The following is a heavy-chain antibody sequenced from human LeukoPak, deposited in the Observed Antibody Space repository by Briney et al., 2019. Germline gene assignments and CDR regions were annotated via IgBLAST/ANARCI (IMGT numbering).Heavy chain of an antibody. CDR3: AEDHQHFSHIRASDYGMDV. V-gene: IGHV3-30*18. CDR2: ISYDGSNK. D-gene: IGHD2/OR15-2a*01. J-gene: IGHJ6*02. CDR1: GFTFSSYG. Sequence: GRSLRLSCAASGFTFSSYGMHWVRQAPGKGLEWVAVISYDGSNKYYADSVKGQFTISRDNSKNTLYLQMNSLRAEDTAVYYCAEDHQHFSHIRASDYGMDVWGQGTTVTVSS.